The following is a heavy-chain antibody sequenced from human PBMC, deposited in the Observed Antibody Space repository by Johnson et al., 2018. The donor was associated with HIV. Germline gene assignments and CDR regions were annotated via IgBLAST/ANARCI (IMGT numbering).Heavy chain of an antibody. D-gene: IGHD6-6*01. CDR3: ARDGRGEQLVDQGDAFDI. J-gene: IGHJ3*02. CDR1: GFTVSSNH. CDR2: IYSGGST. V-gene: IGHV3-53*01. Sequence: VQLVESGGGLIQPGGSLRLSCAASGFTVSSNHMRWVRQAPGKGLEWVSVIYSGGSTYYADSVKGRFTIPRDNAKNSLYLQMNSLRAEDTALYYCARDGRGEQLVDQGDAFDIWGQGTMVTVSS.